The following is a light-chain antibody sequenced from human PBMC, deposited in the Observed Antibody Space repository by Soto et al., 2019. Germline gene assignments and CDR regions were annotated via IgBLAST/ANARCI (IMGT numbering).Light chain of an antibody. J-gene: IGKJ1*01. Sequence: IVLSQSPGTLSLSPMEIATPAFRASQSVSSSYLAWYQQKPGQAPRLLIYGASSRATGIPDRFSGSGSGTDFTLTISRLEPEDFAVYYCQQYGSSPPTFGEGTKVDI. CDR2: GAS. V-gene: IGKV3-20*01. CDR3: QQYGSSPPT. CDR1: QSVSSSY.